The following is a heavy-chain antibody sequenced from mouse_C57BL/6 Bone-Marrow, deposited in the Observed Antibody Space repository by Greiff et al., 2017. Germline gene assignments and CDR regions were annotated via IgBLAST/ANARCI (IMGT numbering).Heavy chain of an antibody. J-gene: IGHJ3*01. CDR2: IDPEDGDT. D-gene: IGHD1-1*01. V-gene: IGHV14-4*01. Sequence: EVQLQQSGAELVRPGASVKLSCTASGFNIKDAYMPWVKQRPEQGLEWLGWIDPEDGDTEYASKFQGKAPLTADTSSNTAYLPLSSLTSEDTAVYYCTTLDYYGSEAWFAYWGQGTLVTVSA. CDR1: GFNIKDAY. CDR3: TTLDYYGSEAWFAY.